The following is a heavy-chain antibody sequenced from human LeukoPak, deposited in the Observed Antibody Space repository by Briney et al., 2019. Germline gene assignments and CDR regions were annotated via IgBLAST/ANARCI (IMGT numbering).Heavy chain of an antibody. J-gene: IGHJ4*02. D-gene: IGHD6-13*01. Sequence: PGGSLRLSCAASGFPFNAYWMTWVRQAPAKGLEWVANIRQDGDTKYYVDSVKGRFTISRDNAMNSLYLQMNSLRAEDTAIYYCARSLPYGTTWYGRSDFWGQGTLVTVSS. CDR2: IRQDGDTK. CDR3: ARSLPYGTTWYGRSDF. V-gene: IGHV3-7*03. CDR1: GFPFNAYW.